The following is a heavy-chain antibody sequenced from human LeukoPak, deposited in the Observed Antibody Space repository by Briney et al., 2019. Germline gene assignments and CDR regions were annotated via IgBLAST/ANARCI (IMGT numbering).Heavy chain of an antibody. Sequence: ASVKVSCKASGGTFSSYAISWVRQAAGQGLEWMGGIIPIFGTANYAQKFQGRVTITADESTSTAYMELSSLRSEDTAVYYCASPTPSNGSGRSIYYFDYWGQGTLVTVSS. D-gene: IGHD3-10*01. CDR2: IIPIFGTA. V-gene: IGHV1-69*13. CDR3: ASPTPSNGSGRSIYYFDY. CDR1: GGTFSSYA. J-gene: IGHJ4*02.